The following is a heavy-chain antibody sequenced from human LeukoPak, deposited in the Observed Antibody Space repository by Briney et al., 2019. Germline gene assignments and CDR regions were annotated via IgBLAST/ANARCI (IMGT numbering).Heavy chain of an antibody. CDR2: IYYSGST. CDR1: GGSISSYY. Sequence: KPSETLSLTCTVSGGSISSYYWSWIRQPPGKGLEWIEYIYYSGSTNYNPSLKSRVTISVDTSKNQFSLKLSSVTAADTAVYYCANLYGSGSYSSDYWGQGTLVTVSS. J-gene: IGHJ4*02. V-gene: IGHV4-59*08. D-gene: IGHD3-10*01. CDR3: ANLYGSGSYSSDY.